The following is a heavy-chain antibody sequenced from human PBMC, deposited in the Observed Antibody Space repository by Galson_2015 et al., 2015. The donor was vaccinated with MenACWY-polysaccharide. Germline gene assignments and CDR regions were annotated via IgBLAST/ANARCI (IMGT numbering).Heavy chain of an antibody. D-gene: IGHD5/OR15-5a*01. CDR2: VSASGAVT. Sequence: SIIPGYAASGFTVSSNPMSWVGQGPGKGLEWVSGVSASGAVTYYADSVKGRLAISRDTSKNTLYLQMNSLRAADTAVYYCANPGLSTIRTSDVDYWGQGTLVTVSS. J-gene: IGHJ4*02. CDR3: ANPGLSTIRTSDVDY. V-gene: IGHV3-23*01. CDR1: GFTVSSNP.